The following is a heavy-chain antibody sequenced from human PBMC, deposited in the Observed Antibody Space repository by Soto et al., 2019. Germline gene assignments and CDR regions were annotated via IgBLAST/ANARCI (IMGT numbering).Heavy chain of an antibody. CDR1: GDTFNFYS. D-gene: IGHD3-10*01. CDR3: ASSYGSGYRAFDY. Sequence: QVQLVQSGAEVKRPGSSVKVSCKASGDTFNFYSINWVRRAPGVGLEGMGLVCPSFSMSNYAQKFQGSVTMTADKSTSTAYMELSSLRSEDTAIYYCASSYGSGYRAFDYWGQGALVTVSS. V-gene: IGHV1-69*02. CDR2: VCPSFSMS. J-gene: IGHJ4*02.